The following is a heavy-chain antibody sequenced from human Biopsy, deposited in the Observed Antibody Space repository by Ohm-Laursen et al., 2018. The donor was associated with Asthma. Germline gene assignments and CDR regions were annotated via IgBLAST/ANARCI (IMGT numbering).Heavy chain of an antibody. D-gene: IGHD1-7*01. CDR3: ARDPHNSYLASLRTKFNYYYYGMDV. V-gene: IGHV1-69*13. J-gene: IGHJ6*02. CDR2: IIPIFGTA. CDR1: GGTFSSYA. Sequence: GASVKVSCKASGGTFSSYAISWVRQAPGQGLEWMGGIIPIFGTANYAQKLQGRVTITADESTSTAYMELSSLRSEDTAVYYCARDPHNSYLASLRTKFNYYYYGMDVWGQGTTVTVSS.